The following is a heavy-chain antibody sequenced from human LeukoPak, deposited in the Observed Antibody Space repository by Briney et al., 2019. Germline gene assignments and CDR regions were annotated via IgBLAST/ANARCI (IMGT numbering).Heavy chain of an antibody. CDR2: INHDGSST. CDR3: VRDWGYDSSGYWQKYFDT. CDR1: GFTFSLYG. J-gene: IGHJ4*02. D-gene: IGHD3-22*01. V-gene: IGHV3-74*01. Sequence: GGSLRLSCAASGFTFSLYGMNWVRQAPGKGLEWVSGINHDGSSTNYADSVKGRFTISRDNAKNTLYLQMNSLRAEDTAVYYCVRDWGYDSSGYWQKYFDTWGQGTLVTVSS.